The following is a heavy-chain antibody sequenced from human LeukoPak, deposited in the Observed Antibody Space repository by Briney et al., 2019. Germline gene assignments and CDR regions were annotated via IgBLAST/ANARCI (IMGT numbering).Heavy chain of an antibody. CDR2: IKQDGSEK. J-gene: IGHJ6*03. CDR1: GFTFSDYY. CDR3: ARDPYSGGYGSYYYYYMDV. D-gene: IGHD1-26*01. V-gene: IGHV3-7*01. Sequence: GGSLRLSCAASGFTFSDYYMSWIRQAPGKGLEWVANIKQDGSEKYYVDSVKGRFTISRDNAKNSLYLQMNSLRAEDTAVYYCARDPYSGGYGSYYYYYMDVWGKGTTVTISS.